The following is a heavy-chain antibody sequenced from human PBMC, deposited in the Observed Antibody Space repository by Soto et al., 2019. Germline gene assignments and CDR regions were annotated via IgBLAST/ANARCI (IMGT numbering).Heavy chain of an antibody. CDR2: IWYDGSNK. CDR1: GFTFSSYG. Sequence: QVQLVESGGGVVQPGRSLRLSCAASGFTFSSYGMHWVRQAPGKGLEWVAVIWYDGSNKYYADSVKGRFTISRDNSKNTLYLQMNCLRAEDTAVYYCARAVNSYYYDSSGYLDYWGQGTLVTVSS. D-gene: IGHD3-22*01. J-gene: IGHJ4*02. V-gene: IGHV3-33*01. CDR3: ARAVNSYYYDSSGYLDY.